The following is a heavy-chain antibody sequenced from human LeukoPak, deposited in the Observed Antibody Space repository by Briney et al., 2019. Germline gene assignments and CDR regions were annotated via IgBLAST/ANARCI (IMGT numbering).Heavy chain of an antibody. CDR3: ARTLDYALQYYFDY. Sequence: GGSLRLSCAASGFTFSTYSMCWVRQAPGKGLEWVTVISYDGSNKYYTDSVKGRFTISRDNSKNTVYLQMNSLRIEDTAVYYCARTLDYALQYYFDYWGQGTLDTVSS. D-gene: IGHD2-2*01. J-gene: IGHJ4*02. CDR2: ISYDGSNK. CDR1: GFTFSTYS. V-gene: IGHV3-30*04.